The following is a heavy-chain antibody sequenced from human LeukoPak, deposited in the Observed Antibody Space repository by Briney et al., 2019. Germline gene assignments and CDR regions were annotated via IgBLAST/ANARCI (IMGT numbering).Heavy chain of an antibody. V-gene: IGHV4-61*02. D-gene: IGHD1-14*01. CDR2: IYTSGST. J-gene: IGHJ5*02. Sequence: PSETLSLTCTVSGGSISSGSYYWSWIRQPAGKGLEWIGRIYTSGSTTYNSSLKSRVTISVDTSKNQFSLKLSSVTAADTAVYYCAGLIRPGWFDPWGQGTLVTVSS. CDR1: GGSISSGSYY. CDR3: AGLIRPGWFDP.